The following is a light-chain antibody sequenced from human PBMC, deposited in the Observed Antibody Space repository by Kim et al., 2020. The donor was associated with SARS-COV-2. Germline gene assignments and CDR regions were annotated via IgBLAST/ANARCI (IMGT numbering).Light chain of an antibody. Sequence: SASPGERATLSCTASQSVRSNLAWFQQKPGQAPRLLIYGASTRASGIPARFSGSGFGTEFTLTISSLQSEDFAVYYCQQYNNWWTFGQGTKVDIK. CDR2: GAS. V-gene: IGKV3-15*01. CDR1: QSVRSN. J-gene: IGKJ1*01. CDR3: QQYNNWWT.